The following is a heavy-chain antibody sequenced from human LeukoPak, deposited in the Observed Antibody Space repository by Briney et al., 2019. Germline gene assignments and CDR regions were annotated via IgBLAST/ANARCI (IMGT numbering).Heavy chain of an antibody. D-gene: IGHD1-26*01. CDR3: ARIRWAGGTWAFDY. Sequence: PGGSLRLSCAASGFTFSSYWMGWVPQAPGKGLEWVANIKQDGGEKYYVDPVKGRFTISRDNAKNSLDLQMNSLRAEDTALYYCARIRWAGGTWAFDYWGQGTLVTVSS. V-gene: IGHV3-7*01. J-gene: IGHJ4*02. CDR1: GFTFSSYW. CDR2: IKQDGGEK.